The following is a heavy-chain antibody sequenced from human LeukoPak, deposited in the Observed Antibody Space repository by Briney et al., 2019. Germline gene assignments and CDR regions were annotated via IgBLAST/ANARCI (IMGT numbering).Heavy chain of an antibody. CDR3: AREPNYDILTGPTRYYYYMDV. CDR2: IIPIFGTA. D-gene: IGHD3-9*01. Sequence: SVKVSCKASGGTFSSYAISWVPQAPGQGLEWMGGIIPIFGTANYAQKFQGRVTITADESTSTAYMELSSLRSEDTAVYYCAREPNYDILTGPTRYYYYMDVWGKGTTVTVSS. CDR1: GGTFSSYA. J-gene: IGHJ6*03. V-gene: IGHV1-69*01.